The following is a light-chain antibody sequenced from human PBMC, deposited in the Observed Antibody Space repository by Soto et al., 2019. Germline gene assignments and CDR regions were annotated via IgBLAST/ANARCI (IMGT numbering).Light chain of an antibody. V-gene: IGLV2-18*01. CDR1: SLDVGNFDL. J-gene: IGLJ3*02. CDR3: SLKTSSGTWV. Sequence: QSVLTQPPSVSGSPGQSVTISCTGTSLDVGNFDLVSWYQQPPGTAPKLLIYQVSNRPSGVPDRFSGSQSGNTASLTISGLQAEDEADYYCSLKTSSGTWVFGGGTKVTVL. CDR2: QVS.